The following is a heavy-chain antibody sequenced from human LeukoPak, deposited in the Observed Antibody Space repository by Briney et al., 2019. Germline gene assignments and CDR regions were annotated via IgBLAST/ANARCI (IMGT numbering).Heavy chain of an antibody. Sequence: GESLKISRKGSGYSFTSYWIGWVRQMPGKGLEWMGIIYPGDSDTRYSPSFQGQVTISADKSISTAYLQWSSLKASDTAMYYCARLAPSYCSSTSCYRENWFDPWGQGTLVTVSS. D-gene: IGHD2-2*02. V-gene: IGHV5-51*01. CDR2: IYPGDSDT. CDR1: GYSFTSYW. CDR3: ARLAPSYCSSTSCYRENWFDP. J-gene: IGHJ5*02.